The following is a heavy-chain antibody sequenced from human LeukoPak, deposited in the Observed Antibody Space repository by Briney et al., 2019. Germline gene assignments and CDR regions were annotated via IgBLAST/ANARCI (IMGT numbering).Heavy chain of an antibody. J-gene: IGHJ6*02. Sequence: GGSLRLSCAASGFTFSSYWMHWVRQAPGKGLVWVSRINSDGSNTSYADSVKGRFTISRDNAKNTLYLQMNSLRAEDTAVYYCASDYYGSGSYYNIPVLLGSYYYYGMDVWGQGTTVTVSS. V-gene: IGHV3-74*01. CDR3: ASDYYGSGSYYNIPVLLGSYYYYGMDV. D-gene: IGHD3-10*01. CDR1: GFTFSSYW. CDR2: INSDGSNT.